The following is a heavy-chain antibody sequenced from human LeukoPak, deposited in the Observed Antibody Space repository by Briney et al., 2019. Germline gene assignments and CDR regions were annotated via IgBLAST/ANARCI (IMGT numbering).Heavy chain of an antibody. J-gene: IGHJ4*02. V-gene: IGHV1-69*04. CDR1: GGTFSSYA. CDR3: ARALNSYYYGSGSYDY. CDR2: IIPILGIA. Sequence: EASVKVSCKASGGTFSSYAISWVRQAPGQGLEWMGRIIPILGIANYAQKFQGRVTITADKSTSTAYMERSSLRSEDTAVYYCARALNSYYYGSGSYDYWGQGTLVTVSS. D-gene: IGHD3-10*01.